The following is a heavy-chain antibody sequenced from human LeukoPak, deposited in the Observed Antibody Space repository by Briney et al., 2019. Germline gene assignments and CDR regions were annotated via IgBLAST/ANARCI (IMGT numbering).Heavy chain of an antibody. CDR3: ASQRYSSSWYVMKD. D-gene: IGHD6-13*01. J-gene: IGHJ4*02. CDR1: GFTFSSYA. CDR2: ISGSGGST. Sequence: GGSLRLSCAASGFTFSSYAMSWVRQAPGKGLEWVSGISGSGGSTYYADSVKGRFTISRDNSKNTLYLQMNSLRAEDTAVYYCASQRYSSSWYVMKDWGQGTLVTVSS. V-gene: IGHV3-23*01.